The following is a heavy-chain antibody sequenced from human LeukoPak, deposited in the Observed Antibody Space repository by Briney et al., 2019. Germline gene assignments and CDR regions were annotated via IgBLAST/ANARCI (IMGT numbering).Heavy chain of an antibody. J-gene: IGHJ4*02. Sequence: GGSLRLSCAASGFTFSSYWMHWVRQAPGKGLVWVSRINSDGSSTSYADSVKGRFTISRDNAKNTLYLQMNSLRAEDTAVYYCARDVLPGIVVVTAPLDYWGQGTLVTVSS. CDR1: GFTFSSYW. CDR3: ARDVLPGIVVVTAPLDY. CDR2: INSDGSST. D-gene: IGHD2-21*02. V-gene: IGHV3-74*01.